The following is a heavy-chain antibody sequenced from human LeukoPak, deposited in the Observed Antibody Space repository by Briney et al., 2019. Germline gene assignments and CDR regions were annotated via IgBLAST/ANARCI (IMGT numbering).Heavy chain of an antibody. D-gene: IGHD3-16*02. J-gene: IGHJ4*02. CDR1: GYTLTELS. CDR3: ARGRGDYVWGSYRHRYYFDY. CDR2: IIPIFGTA. Sequence: SVKVSCKVSGYTLTELSMHWVRQAPGKGLEWMGGIIPIFGTANYAQKFQGRVTITADESTSTAYMELSSLRSEDTAVYYCARGRGDYVWGSYRHRYYFDYWGQGTLVTVSS. V-gene: IGHV1-69*13.